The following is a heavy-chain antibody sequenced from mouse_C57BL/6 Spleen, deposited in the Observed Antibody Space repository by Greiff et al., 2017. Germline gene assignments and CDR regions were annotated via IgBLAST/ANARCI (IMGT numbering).Heavy chain of an antibody. V-gene: IGHV1-52*01. CDR3: ARGNYGNCRAMDY. CDR2: IDPFDSVT. D-gene: IGHD2-1*01. CDR1: GYTFTSYW. Sequence: QVQLQQPGAELVRPGSSVKLSCKASGYTFTSYWMPWVNQRPIQGLEWIGNIDPFDSVTHFNQKFKDNATLTVDKSSSTDYMQLTGLTSVSTVVSYGARGNYGNCRAMDYWGQGTSVTVSS. J-gene: IGHJ4*01.